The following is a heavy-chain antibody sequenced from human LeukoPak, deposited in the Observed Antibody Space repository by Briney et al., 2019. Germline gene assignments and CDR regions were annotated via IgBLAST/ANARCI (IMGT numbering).Heavy chain of an antibody. CDR1: GFTFSNYI. CDR2: TLEDGRYQ. CDR3: ARDLYYYDSSGYFDY. V-gene: IGHV3-30*04. Sequence: PGGSLRLSCAASGFTFSNYIMHWVRQAPGKGLDWVAVTLEDGRYQSYSDSVKGRFTISRDNSKNTLYLQMNSLRAEDTAVYYCARDLYYYDSSGYFDYWGQGTLVTVSS. J-gene: IGHJ4*02. D-gene: IGHD3-22*01.